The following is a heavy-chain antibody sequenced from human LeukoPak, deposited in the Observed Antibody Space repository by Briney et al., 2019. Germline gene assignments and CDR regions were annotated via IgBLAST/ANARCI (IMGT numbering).Heavy chain of an antibody. CDR2: ISTGSSAT. CDR3: ARVAAGYSVNYFDY. D-gene: IGHD4-23*01. CDR1: EFAFSTYN. Sequence: GGSLRLSCAASEFAFSTYNMNWVRQAPGKGLEWVSYISTGSSATYYADSVKGRFTISRDNVENSLYLQMNSLRDEDTAVYYCARVAAGYSVNYFDYWGQGTLVTVSS. V-gene: IGHV3-48*02. J-gene: IGHJ4*02.